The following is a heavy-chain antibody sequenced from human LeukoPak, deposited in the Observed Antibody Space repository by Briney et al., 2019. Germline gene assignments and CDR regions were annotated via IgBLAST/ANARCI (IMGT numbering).Heavy chain of an antibody. D-gene: IGHD6-13*01. CDR1: GGSISSYY. CDR3: ARYSSSWDINYFDY. J-gene: IGHJ4*02. V-gene: IGHV4-59*08. CDR2: IYYSGST. Sequence: PETLSLTCTVSGGSISSYYWSWIRQPPGKGLEWIGYIYYSGSTNYNPSLKSRVTISVDTSKNQFSLKLSSVTAADTAVYYCARYSSSWDINYFDYWGQGTLVTVSS.